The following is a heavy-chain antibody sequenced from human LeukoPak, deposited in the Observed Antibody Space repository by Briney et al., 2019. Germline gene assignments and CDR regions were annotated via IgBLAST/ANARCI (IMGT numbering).Heavy chain of an antibody. Sequence: SETLSLTCTVSTVSINTYYWSCIRHPAGKGLEWIVRIYTSGSTNSHPSLKSRVTISVASSKNQFSLKLSSVTAAATAWYCWTSDGGSGYFYWPFDFWGQETLVPVSS. D-gene: IGHD3-22*01. CDR2: IYTSGST. CDR1: TVSINTYY. J-gene: IGHJ4*02. CDR3: TSDGGSGYFYWPFDF. V-gene: IGHV4-4*07.